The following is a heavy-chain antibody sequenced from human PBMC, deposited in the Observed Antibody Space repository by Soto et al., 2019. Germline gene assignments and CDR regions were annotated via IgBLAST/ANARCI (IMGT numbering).Heavy chain of an antibody. CDR2: IWYDGSNT. V-gene: IGHV3-33*01. Sequence: GGSLRLSCAASGFNFSNFGMHWLRQAPGKGLEWVAGIWYDGSNTNYGDSVKGRFTISRDNPKNRLYLHLNSLRVEDTAVYYCARDGGCRDGYTVGCNWFDPWGQGTLVTVSS. CDR3: ARDGGCRDGYTVGCNWFDP. J-gene: IGHJ5*02. CDR1: GFNFSNFG. D-gene: IGHD5-12*01.